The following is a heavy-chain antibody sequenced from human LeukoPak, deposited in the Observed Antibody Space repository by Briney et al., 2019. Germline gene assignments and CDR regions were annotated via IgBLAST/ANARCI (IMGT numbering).Heavy chain of an antibody. CDR1: GGSISSYY. V-gene: IGHV4-59*12. J-gene: IGHJ3*01. Sequence: SETLSLTCTVSGGSISSYYWSWIRQPPGKGLEWIGYIYYSGNTYNNPSLKSRVIISVDTSKNQFSLKLSSVTAADTAVYYCARGLNQLPFLGAFDVWGQGTMVTVSS. CDR2: IYYSGNT. CDR3: ARGLNQLPFLGAFDV. D-gene: IGHD2-2*01.